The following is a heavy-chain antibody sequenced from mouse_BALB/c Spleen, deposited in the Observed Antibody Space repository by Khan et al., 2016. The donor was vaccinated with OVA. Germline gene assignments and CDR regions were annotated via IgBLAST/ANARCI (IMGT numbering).Heavy chain of an antibody. CDR2: ISTNYGAA. Sequence: QVQLKASGAELVRPGVSVKISCRASGYTFTDYAMHWVKQRHAKSLEWIGVISTNYGAADYNQKFQGKASMTVDRSSSTVYMELARLTSEDSAIYYCVRGGKFAYWGQGTLVTVSA. J-gene: IGHJ3*01. D-gene: IGHD1-1*02. CDR1: GYTFTDYA. V-gene: IGHV1S137*01. CDR3: VRGGKFAY.